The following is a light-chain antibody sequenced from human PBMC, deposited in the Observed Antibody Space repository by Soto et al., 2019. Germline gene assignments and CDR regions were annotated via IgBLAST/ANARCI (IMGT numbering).Light chain of an antibody. CDR2: ATS. V-gene: IGKV3-20*01. J-gene: IGKJ4*01. Sequence: EIVLTQSPGTLSLSPGERATLSCRASQSVSSSYLAWYQQKPAQAPRLLIYATSSRVTGVPDRFSGSGSGTDFTLTINRLEPEDFAVYYCQQFGGSPPRLTFGGGTKVDIK. CDR3: QQFGGSPPRLT. CDR1: QSVSSSY.